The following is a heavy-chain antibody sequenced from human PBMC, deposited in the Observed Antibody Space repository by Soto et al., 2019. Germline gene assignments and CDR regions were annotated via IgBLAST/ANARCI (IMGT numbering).Heavy chain of an antibody. Sequence: QVQLVESGGGVVQPGRSLRLSCAASGFTFSSYAMHWVRQAPGKGLEWVAVISYDGSNKYYADSVKGRFTISRDNSKNSLYPQMNSLRAEDTAVYYCARVPSSSGRAHFDYGGQGTLVTVSS. V-gene: IGHV3-30-3*01. J-gene: IGHJ4*02. CDR3: ARVPSSSGRAHFDY. CDR1: GFTFSSYA. CDR2: ISYDGSNK. D-gene: IGHD1-26*01.